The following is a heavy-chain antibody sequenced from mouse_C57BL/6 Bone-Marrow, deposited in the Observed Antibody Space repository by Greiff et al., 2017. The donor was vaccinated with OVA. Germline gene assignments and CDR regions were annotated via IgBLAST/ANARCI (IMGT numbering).Heavy chain of an antibody. Sequence: QVQLQQSGAELAKPGASVKLSCKASGYTFTSYWMHWVKQRPGQGLEWIGYINPSSGYTKYNQKFKDKATLTADKSSSTAYMQLSSLTYADSAVYYCANLTTVASMDYWGQGTSVTVSS. D-gene: IGHD1-1*01. CDR1: GYTFTSYW. CDR3: ANLTTVASMDY. CDR2: INPSSGYT. V-gene: IGHV1-7*01. J-gene: IGHJ4*01.